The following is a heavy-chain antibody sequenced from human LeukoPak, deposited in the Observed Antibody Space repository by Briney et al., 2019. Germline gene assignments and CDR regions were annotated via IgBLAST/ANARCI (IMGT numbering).Heavy chain of an antibody. CDR1: GGSISSSSYY. J-gene: IGHJ3*02. CDR3: ARRLMVRGVIDAFDI. CDR2: IYYSGST. Sequence: SETLSLTCTVSGGSISSSSYYWGWIRQPPGKGLEWIGSIYYSGSTYYNPSLKSRVTISVDTSKNQFSLKLSSVTAADTAVYYCARRLMVRGVIDAFDIWGQGTMVTVSS. D-gene: IGHD3-10*01. V-gene: IGHV4-39*07.